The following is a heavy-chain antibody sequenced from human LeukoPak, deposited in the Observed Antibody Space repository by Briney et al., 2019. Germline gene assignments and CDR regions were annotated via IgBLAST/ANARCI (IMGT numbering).Heavy chain of an antibody. J-gene: IGHJ4*02. CDR2: IYYSGST. Sequence: SETLSLTCTVSGGSISSYYWSWIRQPPGKGLEWIGYIYYSGSTNYNPSLKSRVTISVDTSKNQFSLKLSSVTAADTAVYYCARALGIAAAGTFAPFGYWGQGTLVTVSS. CDR3: ARALGIAAAGTFAPFGY. V-gene: IGHV4-59*01. CDR1: GGSISSYY. D-gene: IGHD6-13*01.